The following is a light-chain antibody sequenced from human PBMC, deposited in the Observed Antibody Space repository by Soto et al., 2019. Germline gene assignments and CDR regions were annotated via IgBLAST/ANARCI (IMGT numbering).Light chain of an antibody. J-gene: IGLJ1*01. CDR2: EVN. V-gene: IGLV2-8*01. CDR3: SSYAGSSNV. Sequence: QSALTQPPSASGSPGQSVAISCTGTSSDGGGYNYVSWYQQHPGKAPKLMIYEVNKRPSGGPDRFSGSKSGNTASLTVSGLQAEDEADYYCSSYAGSSNVFGTGPKVTVL. CDR1: SSDGGGYNY.